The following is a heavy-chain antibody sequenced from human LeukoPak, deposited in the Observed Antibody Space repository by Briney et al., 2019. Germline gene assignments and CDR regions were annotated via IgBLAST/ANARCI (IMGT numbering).Heavy chain of an antibody. Sequence: SETLSLTCTVSGVFISSHYWSWIRQSPGKGLEWIGFISNSGSTRYNPSLKSRATISVDTSKNQFSLKLTSVTAADTAVYYCVRDGSVGSFSAWFDPWGQGTLVTVSS. V-gene: IGHV4-59*11. CDR2: ISNSGST. CDR1: GVFISSHY. D-gene: IGHD2-15*01. J-gene: IGHJ5*02. CDR3: VRDGSVGSFSAWFDP.